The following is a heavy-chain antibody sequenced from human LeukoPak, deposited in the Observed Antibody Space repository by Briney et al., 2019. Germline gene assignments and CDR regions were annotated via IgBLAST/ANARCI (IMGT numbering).Heavy chain of an antibody. J-gene: IGHJ6*03. Sequence: ASVKVSCKASGGTFSSYAISWVRQAPGQGLEWMGRIIPILGIANYAQKFQGRVTITTDESTSTAYMELSSLRSEDTAVYYCARGQLADPYYYYYYMDVWGKGTTVTVSS. D-gene: IGHD6-6*01. V-gene: IGHV1-69*04. CDR3: ARGQLADPYYYYYYMDV. CDR1: GGTFSSYA. CDR2: IIPILGIA.